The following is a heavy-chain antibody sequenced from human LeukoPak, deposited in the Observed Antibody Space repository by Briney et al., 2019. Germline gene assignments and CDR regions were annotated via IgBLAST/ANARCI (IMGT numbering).Heavy chain of an antibody. CDR1: GGTFSSYA. V-gene: IGHV1-69*06. CDR2: IIPIFGTA. J-gene: IGHJ3*02. D-gene: IGHD3-10*01. CDR3: ARVSNSYYYGSGSYYNSAFDI. Sequence: SVKVSCKASGGTFSSYAISWVRQAPGQGLEWMGGIIPIFGTANYAQKFQGRVTITADKSTSTAYMELSSLRSEDTAVYYCARVSNSYYYGSGSYYNSAFDIWGQGTMVTVSS.